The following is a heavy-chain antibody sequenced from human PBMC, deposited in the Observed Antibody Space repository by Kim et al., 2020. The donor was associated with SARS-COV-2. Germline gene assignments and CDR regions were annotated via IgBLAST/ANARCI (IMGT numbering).Heavy chain of an antibody. CDR3: AKTGASVAGTGSFLDS. CDR2: ISGSGVTK. D-gene: IGHD6-19*01. J-gene: IGHJ5*01. CDR1: GFTFGNYA. V-gene: IGHV3-23*01. Sequence: GGSLRLSCVASGFTFGNYAMTWVRQAPGKGLDWVSSISGSGVTKDYADSVKGRFTISRDNSKNTLFLEMSSLRGGDAAVYYCAKTGASVAGTGSFLDSWGQGSLVTVSS.